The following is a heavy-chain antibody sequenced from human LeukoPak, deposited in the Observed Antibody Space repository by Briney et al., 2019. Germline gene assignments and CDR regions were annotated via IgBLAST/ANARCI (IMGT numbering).Heavy chain of an antibody. CDR1: GFTFRSYG. CDR3: ANGDCRGGRCSSGAH. D-gene: IGHD2-15*01. CDR2: TRDDASKT. J-gene: IGHJ4*02. V-gene: IGHV3-30*02. Sequence: PGGSLRLSCTGAGFTFRSYGMHWVRQAPGKGLEWVAYTRDDASKTWYGGSVKGRFTISRDNSNNTLYLHMNSVRGEDTAMYYCANGDCRGGRCSSGAHWGQGTLVTVSS.